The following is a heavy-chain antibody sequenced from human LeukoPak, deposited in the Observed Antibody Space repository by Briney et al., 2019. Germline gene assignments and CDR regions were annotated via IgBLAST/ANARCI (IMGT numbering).Heavy chain of an antibody. J-gene: IGHJ4*02. CDR3: ARQGRGV. V-gene: IGHV4-38-2*02. CDR2: IYHSVSR. CDR1: EYAVTSIYS. Sequence: PSETLSLTCIVSEYAVTSIYSWGWIRQPPGKGREWIGNIYHSVSRYYNPSLKSRVTISVDTSQTQFYLKLSSVTAADTAVYYCARQGRGVWGQGTLVTVSS.